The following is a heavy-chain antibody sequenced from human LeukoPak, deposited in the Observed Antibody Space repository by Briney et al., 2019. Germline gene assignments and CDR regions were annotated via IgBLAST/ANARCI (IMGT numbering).Heavy chain of an antibody. V-gene: IGHV3-21*01. D-gene: IGHD3-22*01. J-gene: IGHJ3*02. CDR3: AREGLDYYDSSGYLHGAFDI. Sequence: PGGSLRLSCAASGFTFSSYSMNWVRQAPGKGLEWVSSISSSSSYIYYADSVKGRFTISRDNAKNSLYLQMNSLRAEDTAVYYCAREGLDYYDSSGYLHGAFDIWGQGTMVTVSS. CDR2: ISSSSSYI. CDR1: GFTFSSYS.